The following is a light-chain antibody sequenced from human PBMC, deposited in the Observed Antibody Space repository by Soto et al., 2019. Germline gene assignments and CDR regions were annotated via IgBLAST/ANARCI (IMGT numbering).Light chain of an antibody. Sequence: DIQMTQSPSSLSASVGDRVSITCRASPGISNYLAWYQQKPGKVPKLLIYAASTLQSGVPPRFSGSGSGTDFTLTISSLQPEDVATYYCQRYNSAPLTFGGGTNVEIK. J-gene: IGKJ4*01. V-gene: IGKV1-27*01. CDR1: PGISNY. CDR3: QRYNSAPLT. CDR2: AAS.